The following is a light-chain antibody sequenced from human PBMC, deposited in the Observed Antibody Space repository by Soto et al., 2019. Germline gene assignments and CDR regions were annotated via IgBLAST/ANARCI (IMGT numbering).Light chain of an antibody. CDR2: GNT. Sequence: HSAVTQPPSVSGAPGQRVTISCTGSSSNIGAGYDVHWYQQLPGRAPKLLIYGNTNRPSGVPDRFSGSKSGTSASLAITGLQAEDEADYYCLSFDSSLSVVFGGGTKLTVL. CDR3: LSFDSSLSVV. J-gene: IGLJ2*01. CDR1: SSNIGAGYD. V-gene: IGLV1-40*01.